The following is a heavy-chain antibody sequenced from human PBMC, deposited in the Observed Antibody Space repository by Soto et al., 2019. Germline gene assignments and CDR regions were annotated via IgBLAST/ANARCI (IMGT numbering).Heavy chain of an antibody. CDR2: KHHSGST. Sequence: QVQLQESGPGLVKPSGTLSLTCGVSGDSINNGYWWTWVRQPPGKGLEWIGEKHHSGSTNYNLSLQSRVSISLDKSKNQFSLNLSSVTAADTAVYFCASSSGWWRLDVWGQGTTVTVSS. D-gene: IGHD6-19*01. CDR1: GDSINNGYW. J-gene: IGHJ6*02. V-gene: IGHV4-4*02. CDR3: ASSSGWWRLDV.